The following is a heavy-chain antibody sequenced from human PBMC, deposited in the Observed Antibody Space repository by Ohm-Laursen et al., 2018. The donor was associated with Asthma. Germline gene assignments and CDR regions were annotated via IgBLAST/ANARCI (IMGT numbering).Heavy chain of an antibody. Sequence: SLRLSCAATGFIFSNFAMHWVRQAPGKGLECVALISYDGSTESYADSVKGRFTISRDNFKNTVHLDMNSLRAEDTAVYHCAKGIVPVYYYGLDVWGQGTTVTVSS. V-gene: IGHV3-30*04. D-gene: IGHD1-26*01. CDR1: GFIFSNFA. CDR3: AKGIVPVYYYGLDV. CDR2: ISYDGSTE. J-gene: IGHJ6*02.